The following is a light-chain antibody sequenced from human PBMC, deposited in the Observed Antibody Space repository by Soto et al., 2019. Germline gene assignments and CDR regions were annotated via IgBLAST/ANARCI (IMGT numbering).Light chain of an antibody. J-gene: IGKJ2*01. CDR3: QQYGSSPHT. CDR1: QSVSSSY. CDR2: GAS. V-gene: IGKV3-20*01. Sequence: EIVLTQSPGILSLSPGERATLSCRASQSVSSSYLAWYQHKPGQAPRLLIYGASSRATGIPDRFSGSGSGTDVTLTISRMEPEDFAVYYCQQYGSSPHTFGQGTKLEIK.